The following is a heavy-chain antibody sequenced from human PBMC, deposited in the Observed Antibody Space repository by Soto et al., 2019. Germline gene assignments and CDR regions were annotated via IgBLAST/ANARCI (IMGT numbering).Heavy chain of an antibody. CDR1: GGTFSSYT. CDR2: IIPILGIA. CDR3: AREGRQYGGYGWFDP. J-gene: IGHJ5*02. D-gene: IGHD5-12*01. V-gene: IGHV1-69*08. Sequence: QFQLVQSGAEVKKPGSSVKVSCKASGGTFSSYTISWVRQAPGQGLEWMGRIIPILGIANYAQKFQGRVTITADKSTRAAYMELSSLRCQDTAVYYCAREGRQYGGYGWFDPWGQGTLVTLCS.